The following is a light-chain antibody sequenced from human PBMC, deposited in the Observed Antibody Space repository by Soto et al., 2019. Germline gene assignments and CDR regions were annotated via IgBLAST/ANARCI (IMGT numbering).Light chain of an antibody. CDR3: AAWDDSLNGVV. J-gene: IGLJ3*02. CDR2: NNN. CDR1: SSNIGSTT. V-gene: IGLV1-44*01. Sequence: SVLTQPPSASGTPGQRVTIACSGSSSNIGSTTVKWYQQLPGTAPKLLIYNNNQRPSGVPDRFSGSKSGTSASLAISGLQSEVEADYYCAAWDDSLNGVVFGGGTKVTVL.